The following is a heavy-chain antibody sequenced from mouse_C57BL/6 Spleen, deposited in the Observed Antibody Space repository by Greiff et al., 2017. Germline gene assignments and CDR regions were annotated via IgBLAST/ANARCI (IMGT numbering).Heavy chain of an antibody. Sequence: VQLKESGAELVRPGASVKLSCTASGFNIKDDYMHWVKPRPEQGLEWIGWIDPENGDTEYASKFQGKATITADTSSNTAYLQLSSLTSEDTAVYYCTTRDSSGSPSAYWGQGTLVTVSA. V-gene: IGHV14-4*01. D-gene: IGHD3-2*02. CDR1: GFNIKDDY. CDR2: IDPENGDT. J-gene: IGHJ3*01. CDR3: TTRDSSGSPSAY.